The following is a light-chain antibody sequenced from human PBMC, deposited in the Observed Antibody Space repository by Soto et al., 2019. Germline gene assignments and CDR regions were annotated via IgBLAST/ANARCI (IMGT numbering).Light chain of an antibody. Sequence: DIQMTQSPSSLSASVGDRVTITCRASQDLSTYLAWYQQKPGKVPKLLIYAASTLHSGVPSRFSGSGSGTDFTLTISGLQPEDVANYYCQHYNGAPWTFGQGTKVEIE. CDR2: AAS. CDR3: QHYNGAPWT. J-gene: IGKJ1*01. V-gene: IGKV1-27*01. CDR1: QDLSTY.